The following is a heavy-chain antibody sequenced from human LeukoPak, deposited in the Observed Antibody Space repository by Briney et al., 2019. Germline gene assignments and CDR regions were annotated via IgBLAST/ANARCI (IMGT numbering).Heavy chain of an antibody. Sequence: SETLSLTCAVSGYSISSGYYWGWIRQPPGKGLEWIGSIYHSGSTYYNPSLKSRVTISVDTSKNQFSLKLSSVTAADTAVYYCARQGGIVVVPAALNWFDRWGQGTLVTVSS. J-gene: IGHJ5*02. CDR3: ARQGGIVVVPAALNWFDR. CDR2: IYHSGST. CDR1: GYSISSGYY. D-gene: IGHD2-2*01. V-gene: IGHV4-38-2*01.